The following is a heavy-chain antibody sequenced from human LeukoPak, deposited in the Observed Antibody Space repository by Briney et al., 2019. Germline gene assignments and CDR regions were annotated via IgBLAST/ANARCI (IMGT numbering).Heavy chain of an antibody. CDR3: AKDRSEGFEYFQH. J-gene: IGHJ1*01. CDR2: IWYDGSNK. Sequence: GGSLRLSCAASGFTFSSYGMHWVRQAPGKGLDWVAVIWYDGSNKYYADSVKGRFTISRDNSKNTLYLQMNSLRAEDTAVYYCAKDRSEGFEYFQHWGQGTLVTVSS. CDR1: GFTFSSYG. V-gene: IGHV3-33*06.